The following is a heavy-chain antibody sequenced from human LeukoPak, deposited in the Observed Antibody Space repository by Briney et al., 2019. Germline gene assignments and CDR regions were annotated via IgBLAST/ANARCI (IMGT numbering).Heavy chain of an antibody. CDR2: IQYSGST. J-gene: IGHJ4*02. D-gene: IGHD3-9*01. CDR3: ARHGPRLRSFDSLLYFDT. Sequence: SETLSLTCTVSGGSITSSLYYWAWIRQTPGEGLEWIGTIQYSGSTYYNPSLRSRVTISADTSKNQFSLRLNSVTAADTAVYYCARHGPRLRSFDSLLYFDTWGPGTPGTVSS. V-gene: IGHV4-39*01. CDR1: GGSITSSLYY.